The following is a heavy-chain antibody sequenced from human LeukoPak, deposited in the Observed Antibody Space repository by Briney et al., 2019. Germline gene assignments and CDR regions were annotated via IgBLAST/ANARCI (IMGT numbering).Heavy chain of an antibody. CDR3: ARAADYYDSSGYYPLDY. V-gene: IGHV4-34*01. Sequence: SEAPSLTRADSGGSLSGYFGCWVRQPPGEGLEGVGEINYSGSTNYYLSIKSRVTISADTSENQFSLKLSSVTAADTAVYYCARAADYYDSSGYYPLDYWGQGTLVTVSS. D-gene: IGHD3-22*01. J-gene: IGHJ4*02. CDR2: INYSGST. CDR1: GGSLSGYF.